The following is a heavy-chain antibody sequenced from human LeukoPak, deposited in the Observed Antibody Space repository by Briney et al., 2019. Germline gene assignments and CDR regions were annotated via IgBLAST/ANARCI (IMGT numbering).Heavy chain of an antibody. D-gene: IGHD3-22*01. CDR2: IDHSGST. CDR1: GGSFSGYY. J-gene: IGHJ6*03. V-gene: IGHV4-34*01. Sequence: SETLSLTCAVYGGSFSGYYWSWIRQPPGKGLEWIGEIDHSGSTNYNPSLKSRVTISVDTSKNQFSLKLSSVTAADTAVYYCARSSEGRYYYDSSGYSYYYYYMDVWGKGTTVTISS. CDR3: ARSSEGRYYYDSSGYSYYYYYMDV.